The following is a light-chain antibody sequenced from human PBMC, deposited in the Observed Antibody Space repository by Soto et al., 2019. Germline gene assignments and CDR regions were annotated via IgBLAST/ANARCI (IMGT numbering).Light chain of an antibody. CDR3: QKYKSAPSLT. Sequence: DIQMTQSPSSLSASVGDRVTITCRASQDISDFLAWYQHKPGKVPKLLIYAASTLQSGVPSRFSGSGSGTDFTLTINSLQPEDVATYYCQKYKSAPSLTFGGGTKVEIK. CDR2: AAS. J-gene: IGKJ4*01. V-gene: IGKV1-27*01. CDR1: QDISDF.